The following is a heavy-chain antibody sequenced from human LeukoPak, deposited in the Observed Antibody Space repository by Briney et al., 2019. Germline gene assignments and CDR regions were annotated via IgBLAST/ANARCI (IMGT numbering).Heavy chain of an antibody. J-gene: IGHJ4*02. V-gene: IGHV1-24*01. CDR2: SDPEDGER. Sequence: GASVKVSCQVSGKTLSDLSIHWLRQPPGKGLEWLGGSDPEDGERISAQLFQRRVTMTEDTSIDTAYMELSSLRSEDTAVYYCVTGFTTMAVDYFDYWGQGTLVTVSP. CDR3: VTGFTTMAVDYFDY. D-gene: IGHD5-18*01. CDR1: GKTLSDLS.